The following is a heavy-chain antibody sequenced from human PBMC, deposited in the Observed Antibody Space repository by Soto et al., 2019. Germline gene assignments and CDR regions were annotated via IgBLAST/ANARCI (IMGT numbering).Heavy chain of an antibody. CDR1: GFTFSHYY. V-gene: IGHV3-11*01. CDR2: INSVLSAI. CDR3: ARRRECFDY. Sequence: LRLSCAASGFTFSHYYRSWIRQAPAEGLEWVSYINSVLSAIYYADSVKRRFTISMDNAKNSLYLEMNRLREEETAVYYCARRRECFDYWGQGTLVTV. J-gene: IGHJ4*02.